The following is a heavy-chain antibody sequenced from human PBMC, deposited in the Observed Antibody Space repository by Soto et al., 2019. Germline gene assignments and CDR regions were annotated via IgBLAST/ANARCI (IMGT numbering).Heavy chain of an antibody. J-gene: IGHJ5*02. Sequence: SETLSLTCTVSGGSISSSSYYWGWIRQPPGKGLEWIGSIYYSGSTYYNPSLKSRVTISVDTSKNQFSLKLSSVTAADTAVYYCARLTGYDFWSGYFANNWFDPWGQGTLVTVSS. CDR3: ARLTGYDFWSGYFANNWFDP. V-gene: IGHV4-39*01. D-gene: IGHD3-3*01. CDR2: IYYSGST. CDR1: GGSISSSSYY.